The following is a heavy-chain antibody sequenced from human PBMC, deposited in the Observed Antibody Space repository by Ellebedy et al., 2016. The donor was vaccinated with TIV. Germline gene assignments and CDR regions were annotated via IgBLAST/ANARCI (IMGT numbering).Heavy chain of an antibody. Sequence: GESLKISCAASGFTFSDYHMNWVRQAPGKGLEWVSSIIVGGSTYDADSVKGRFIISRDNAENSLYLQMNSMRAEGTAVYYCARGRYTSGWYPDYFDYWGQGTLVTVSS. V-gene: IGHV3-69-1*01. CDR2: IIVGGST. CDR3: ARGRYTSGWYPDYFDY. CDR1: GFTFSDYH. D-gene: IGHD6-19*01. J-gene: IGHJ4*02.